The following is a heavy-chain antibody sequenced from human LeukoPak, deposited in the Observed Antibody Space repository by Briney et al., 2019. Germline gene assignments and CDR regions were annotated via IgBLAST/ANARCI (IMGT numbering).Heavy chain of an antibody. CDR1: GYSISSGYY. CDR2: IYHSGST. Sequence: PSETLSLTCTVSGYSISSGYYWGWIRQPPGKGLEWIGSIYHSGSTYYNPSLKSRVTISVDTSKNQFSLKLGSVTAADTAVYYCARISGSYFRGAFDIWGQGTMVTVSS. J-gene: IGHJ3*02. V-gene: IGHV4-38-2*02. CDR3: ARISGSYFRGAFDI. D-gene: IGHD1-26*01.